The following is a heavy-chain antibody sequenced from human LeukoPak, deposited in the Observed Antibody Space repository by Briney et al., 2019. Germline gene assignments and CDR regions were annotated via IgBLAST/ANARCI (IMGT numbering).Heavy chain of an antibody. CDR3: ARNPRRVYNDYAPTKFDN. J-gene: IGHJ4*02. Sequence: KTSETLSLTCTVSGGSISSSNYYWGWIRQPPGKGLEWIGSVYHSGTTYYNPSLKSRVTISVDKSKNQFSLKLSSVSAADTAVYYCARNPRRVYNDYAPTKFDNWGQGTLVTVSS. CDR1: GGSISSSNYY. CDR2: VYHSGTT. V-gene: IGHV4-39*07. D-gene: IGHD4-17*01.